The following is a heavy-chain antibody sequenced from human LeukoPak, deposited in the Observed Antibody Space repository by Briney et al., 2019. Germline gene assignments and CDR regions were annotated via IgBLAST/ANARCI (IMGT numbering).Heavy chain of an antibody. CDR3: ARDPNYYDSSGYPWGGYYYYYGMDV. D-gene: IGHD3-22*01. CDR1: GFTFSSYS. Sequence: PGGSLRLSCTASGFTFSSYSMNWVRQAPGKGLEWVSSISSSSSYIYYADSVQGRFTISRDNAKNSLYLQMNSLRAEDTAVYYCARDPNYYDSSGYPWGGYYYYYGMDVWGQGTTVTVSS. J-gene: IGHJ6*02. V-gene: IGHV3-21*01. CDR2: ISSSSSYI.